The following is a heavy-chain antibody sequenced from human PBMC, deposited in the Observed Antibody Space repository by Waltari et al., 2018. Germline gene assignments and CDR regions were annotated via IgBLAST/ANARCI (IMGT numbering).Heavy chain of an antibody. CDR3: ARDRVNGSSSRDAFDI. J-gene: IGHJ3*02. Sequence: QVQLVQSGAEVKKPGASVKVSCKTSGYTFTGFYIYWMRQAPGQGLEYMGRINPDSGATDYAQKFEGRLTMTRDTSINTAYMEMSSLTPDDTAVFYCARDRVNGSSSRDAFDIWGQGTMVTVSS. CDR1: GYTFTGFY. V-gene: IGHV1-2*06. D-gene: IGHD6-6*01. CDR2: INPDSGAT.